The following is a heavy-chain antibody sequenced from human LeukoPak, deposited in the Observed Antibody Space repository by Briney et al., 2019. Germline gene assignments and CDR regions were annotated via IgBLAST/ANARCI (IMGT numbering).Heavy chain of an antibody. V-gene: IGHV4-31*03. CDR3: ASTNWNYAWAGFDY. CDR1: GGSISSGGYY. Sequence: PSQTLPLTCTVSGGSISSGGYYWSWIRQHPGKGLEWIGYIYYSGSTYYNPSLKSRVTISVDTSKNQFSLKLSSVTAADTAVYYCASTNWNYAWAGFDYWGQGTLVTVSS. J-gene: IGHJ4*02. CDR2: IYYSGST. D-gene: IGHD1-7*01.